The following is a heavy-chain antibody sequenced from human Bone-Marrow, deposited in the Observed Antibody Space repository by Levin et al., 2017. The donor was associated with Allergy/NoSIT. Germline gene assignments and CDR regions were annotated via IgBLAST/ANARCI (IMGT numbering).Heavy chain of an antibody. Sequence: QPGGSLRLSCGATGFTFRDYGMHWVRQAPGKGLEWVAVISYDGRIKDYGDSVKGRFTISRDNSKNTLYLQMNSLRAEDTAVYHCAKDVNPTNVDIVEGFFDYWGRGILVTVSS. J-gene: IGHJ4*02. CDR2: ISYDGRIK. V-gene: IGHV3-30*18. D-gene: IGHD5-12*01. CDR1: GFTFRDYG. CDR3: AKDVNPTNVDIVEGFFDY.